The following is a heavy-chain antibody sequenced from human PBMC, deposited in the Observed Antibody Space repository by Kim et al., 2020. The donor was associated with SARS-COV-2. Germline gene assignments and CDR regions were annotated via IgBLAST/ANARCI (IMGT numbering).Heavy chain of an antibody. CDR2: ITGSGGST. V-gene: IGHV3-23*01. CDR1: GFTFRPFA. CDR3: AKMTGQQPTNYGMDV. J-gene: IGHJ6*02. Sequence: LSLTCAASGFTFRPFAMSWVRQAPGKGLEWVSAITGSGGSTFYADSVKGRFTISRDNSKNTLYLQLKSLRAEDPSLYYCAKMTGQQPTNYGMDVWGQGTTVTVSS. D-gene: IGHD6-13*01.